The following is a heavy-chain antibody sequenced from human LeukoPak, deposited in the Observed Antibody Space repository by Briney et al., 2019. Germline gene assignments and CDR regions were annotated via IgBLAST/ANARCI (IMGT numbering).Heavy chain of an antibody. D-gene: IGHD5-18*01. V-gene: IGHV4-34*01. CDR1: GGSFSGYY. J-gene: IGHJ5*02. CDR2: IYYSGST. CDR3: ARQWIQLWFSPHNWFDP. Sequence: SETLSLTCAVYGGSFSGYYWSWIRQPPGKGLEWIGSIYYSGSTYYNPSLKSRVTISVDTSKNQFSLKLSSVTAADTAVYYCARQWIQLWFSPHNWFDPWGQGTLVTVSS.